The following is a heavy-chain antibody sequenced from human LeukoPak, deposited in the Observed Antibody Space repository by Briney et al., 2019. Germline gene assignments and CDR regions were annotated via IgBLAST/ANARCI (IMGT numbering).Heavy chain of an antibody. CDR2: IFHSGTT. J-gene: IGHJ4*02. CDR1: GYSISSGFY. D-gene: IGHD3-10*01. Sequence: PSETLSLTCTVSGYSISSGFYWGWIRQPPGKGLEWIGSIFHSGTTYYNPSLKSRVTISVDTSNNQFSLKLSSVTAADTAVYYCARDRYYGSGSYYYWGQGTLVTVSS. CDR3: ARDRYYGSGSYYY. V-gene: IGHV4-38-2*02.